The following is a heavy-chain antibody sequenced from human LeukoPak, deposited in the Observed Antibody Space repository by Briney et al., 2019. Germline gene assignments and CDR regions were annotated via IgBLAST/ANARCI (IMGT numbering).Heavy chain of an antibody. CDR1: GFTVSSNY. CDR3: ARDRHPWSGGDYFDS. V-gene: IGHV3-66*01. CDR2: ISSGGST. J-gene: IGHJ4*02. Sequence: GGSLGLSCAVSGFTVSSNYMGWVRQAPGKGLEWVSLISSGGSTYFADSVKARFTISRDNSKNTLYLQMTSLRADDTAVYYCARDRHPWSGGDYFDSWGQGTLVTVSS. D-gene: IGHD3-3*01.